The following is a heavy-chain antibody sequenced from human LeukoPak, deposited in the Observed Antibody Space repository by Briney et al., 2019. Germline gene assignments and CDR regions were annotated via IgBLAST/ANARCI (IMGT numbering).Heavy chain of an antibody. D-gene: IGHD3-10*01. CDR1: GYTFTNYG. V-gene: IGHV7-4-1*02. Sequence: ASVKVSCKASGYTFTNYGVNWVRQAPGEGLEWMGWINTNSGDPTYAQGFTGRFVFSLDTSVSTAYLQISSLRAEDTAVYYCARFRPHSYYDTFDIWGQGTMVTVS. CDR3: ARFRPHSYYDTFDI. CDR2: INTNSGDP. J-gene: IGHJ3*02.